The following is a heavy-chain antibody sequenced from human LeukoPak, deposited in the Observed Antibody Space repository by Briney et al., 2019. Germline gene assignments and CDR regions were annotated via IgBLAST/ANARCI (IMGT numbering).Heavy chain of an antibody. CDR2: ISAYNGNT. D-gene: IGHD3-16*01. Sequence: ASVKVSCKASGYTFTGYYMHWVRQAPGQGLEWMGWISAYNGNTNYAQKLQGRVTMTTDTSTSTAYMELRSLRSDDTAVYYCARFVGLDYYMDVWGKGTTVTISS. CDR1: GYTFTGYY. J-gene: IGHJ6*03. CDR3: ARFVGLDYYMDV. V-gene: IGHV1-18*04.